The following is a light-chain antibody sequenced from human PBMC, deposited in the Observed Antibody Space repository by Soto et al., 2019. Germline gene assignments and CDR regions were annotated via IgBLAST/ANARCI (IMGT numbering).Light chain of an antibody. CDR3: QQSYSTPFVT. Sequence: DIQMTQSPSSLSASVGDRVTITCRASQSISSYLNWYHQKPGKAPKLLIYAASSLQSGVPSRFSGSGSGTDFTLTISSLQPEDFATYYYQQSYSTPFVTFGQGTKVEIK. CDR2: AAS. CDR1: QSISSY. J-gene: IGKJ1*01. V-gene: IGKV1-39*01.